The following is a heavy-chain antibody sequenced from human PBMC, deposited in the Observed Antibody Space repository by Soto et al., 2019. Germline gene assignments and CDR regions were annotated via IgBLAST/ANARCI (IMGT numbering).Heavy chain of an antibody. CDR1: GFTFSSYG. J-gene: IGHJ6*04. CDR3: ARDQEAGSFFPYYYGMDV. CDR2: ISYDGSNK. Sequence: GGSLRLSCAASGFTFSSYGMHWVRQAPGKGLEWVAVISYDGSNKYYADSVKGRFTISRDNSKNTLYLQMDSLRAEDTAVYYCARDQEAGSFFPYYYGMDVWRKGTTGKSPQ. V-gene: IGHV3-30*03. D-gene: IGHD6-13*01.